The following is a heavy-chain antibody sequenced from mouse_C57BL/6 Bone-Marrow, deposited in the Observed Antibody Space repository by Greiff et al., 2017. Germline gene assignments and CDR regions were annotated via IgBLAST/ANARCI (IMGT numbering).Heavy chain of an antibody. CDR2: ISDGGSYT. CDR3: AREGAYGYDGYFDY. J-gene: IGHJ2*01. Sequence: EVHLVESGGGLVKPGGSLKLSCAASGFTFSSYAMSWVRQTPEKRLEWVATISDGGSYTYYPDNVKGRFTISRDNAKNNLYLQMSHLKSEDTAMYYCAREGAYGYDGYFDYWGQGTTLTVSS. D-gene: IGHD2-2*01. CDR1: GFTFSSYA. V-gene: IGHV5-4*01.